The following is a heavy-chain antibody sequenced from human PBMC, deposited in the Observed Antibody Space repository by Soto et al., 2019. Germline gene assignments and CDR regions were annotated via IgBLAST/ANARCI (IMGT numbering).Heavy chain of an antibody. CDR1: GFTFSSYW. CDR3: ARGAKQQLVDY. D-gene: IGHD6-13*01. CDR2: IKQDGSEK. V-gene: IGHV3-7*03. Sequence: EVQLVESGGGLVQPGGSLRLSCAASGFTFSSYWMSWLRQAPGKGLEWVANIKQDGSEKYYVDSVKGRFTISRDNAKNSLYLQMNSLRAEDTAVYYCARGAKQQLVDYWGQGTLVTVSS. J-gene: IGHJ4*02.